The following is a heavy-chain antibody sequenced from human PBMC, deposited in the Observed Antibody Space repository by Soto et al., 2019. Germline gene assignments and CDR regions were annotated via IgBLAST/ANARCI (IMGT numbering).Heavy chain of an antibody. J-gene: IGHJ4*02. CDR2: INAGNGDT. Sequence: ASVKVSCKASGYTFTSYPMHWVRQAPGQGLEWMGWINAGNGDTKYSQKFQGRVTITRDTSAITAYTELSSLRSEDTAVYYCARDWTHYASSGPGDYWGQGTVVTVSS. CDR1: GYTFTSYP. D-gene: IGHD3-22*01. CDR3: ARDWTHYASSGPGDY. V-gene: IGHV1-3*01.